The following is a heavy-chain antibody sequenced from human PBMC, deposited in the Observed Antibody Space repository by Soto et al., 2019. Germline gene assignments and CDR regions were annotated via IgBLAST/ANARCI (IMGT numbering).Heavy chain of an antibody. Sequence: ESGGGVVQPGRSLRLSCAASGFTFSSYGMHWVRQAPGKGLEWVAVISYDGSNKYYADSVKGRFTISRDNSKNTLYLQMNSLRAEDTAVYYCAKDCVRFLEWLVDYYYYGMDVWGQGTTVTVSS. CDR3: AKDCVRFLEWLVDYYYYGMDV. CDR2: ISYDGSNK. V-gene: IGHV3-30*18. CDR1: GFTFSSYG. D-gene: IGHD3-3*01. J-gene: IGHJ6*02.